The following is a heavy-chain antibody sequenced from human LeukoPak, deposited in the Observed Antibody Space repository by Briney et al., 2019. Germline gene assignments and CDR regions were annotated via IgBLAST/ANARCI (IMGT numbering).Heavy chain of an antibody. CDR2: IYPGDSDT. V-gene: IGHV5-51*01. Sequence: GESLKISFKASGYSFTNYWIGWVRQMPGKGVEWMGIIYPGDSDTKYSPSFQGQVTISADKSINTAYLQWSSLRASDTAMYYCARQGTIVAGTLGSTFDYWGQGTLLTVSS. D-gene: IGHD5-12*01. CDR1: GYSFTNYW. CDR3: ARQGTIVAGTLGSTFDY. J-gene: IGHJ4*02.